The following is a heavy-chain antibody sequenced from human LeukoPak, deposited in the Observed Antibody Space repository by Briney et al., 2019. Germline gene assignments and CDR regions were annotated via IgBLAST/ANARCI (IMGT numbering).Heavy chain of an antibody. CDR3: AKDYFWSGLNYFDY. D-gene: IGHD3-3*01. V-gene: IGHV3-30*18. CDR1: GFTFSSYG. CDR2: ISYDGSNK. Sequence: GGSLRLSCAASGFTFSSYGMHWVRQAPGKGLEWVAVISYDGSNKYYADSVKGRFTISRDNSKNTLYLQMNSLRAEDTAVYYSAKDYFWSGLNYFDYWGQGTLVTVSS. J-gene: IGHJ4*02.